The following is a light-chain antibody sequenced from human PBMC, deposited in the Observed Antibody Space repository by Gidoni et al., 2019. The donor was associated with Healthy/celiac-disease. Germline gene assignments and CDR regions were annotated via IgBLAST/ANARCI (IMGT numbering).Light chain of an antibody. J-gene: IGLJ3*02. CDR2: GNS. CDR3: QSYDSSLSGSWV. V-gene: IGLV1-40*01. CDR1: SSNIGAGYA. Sequence: SVLSQPHSVSGAPEPRGTISRTRSSSNIGAGYAVHWYQQLPGTAPKLLTYGNSNRPSGVPDRFSGSKSGTSASLAITGLQAEDEADYYCQSYDSSLSGSWVFGGGTKLTVL.